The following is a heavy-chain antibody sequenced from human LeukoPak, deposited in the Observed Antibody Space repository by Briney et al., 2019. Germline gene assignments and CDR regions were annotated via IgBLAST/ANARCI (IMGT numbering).Heavy chain of an antibody. J-gene: IGHJ4*02. Sequence: GGSLRLSCAASGFTFSSYEMNWVRQAPGKGLEWVSYISSSGSTIYYADSVKGRFTISRDNAKNSMYLQMNSLRAEDTAVYYCARDRIKSGGYYFDYWGQGTLVTVSS. CDR3: ARDRIKSGGYYFDY. CDR1: GFTFSSYE. CDR2: ISSSGSTI. D-gene: IGHD1-26*01. V-gene: IGHV3-48*03.